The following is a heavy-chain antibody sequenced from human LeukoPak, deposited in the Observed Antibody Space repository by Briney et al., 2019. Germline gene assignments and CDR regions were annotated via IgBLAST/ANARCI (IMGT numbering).Heavy chain of an antibody. D-gene: IGHD2-2*01. Sequence: GGSLRLSCAAFGFTFSSYGMHWVRQAPGKGLEWVAFIRYDGSNKYYADSVKGRFTISRDNSKNTLYLQMNSLRAEDTAVYYCAKEEGRIVVVPAAVYYYMDVWGKGTTVTISS. V-gene: IGHV3-30*02. CDR1: GFTFSSYG. CDR3: AKEEGRIVVVPAAVYYYMDV. J-gene: IGHJ6*03. CDR2: IRYDGSNK.